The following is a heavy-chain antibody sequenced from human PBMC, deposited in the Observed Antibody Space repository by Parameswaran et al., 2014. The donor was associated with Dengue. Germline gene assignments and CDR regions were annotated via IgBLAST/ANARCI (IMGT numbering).Heavy chain of an antibody. J-gene: IGHJ6*02. CDR3: ARLEAARPTYYYYYGMDV. Sequence: VRQAPGKGLEWIGEINHSGSTNYNPSLKSRVTISVDTSKNQFSLKLSSVTAADTAVYYCARLEAARPTYYYYYGMDVWGQGTTVTVSS. D-gene: IGHD6-6*01. CDR2: INHSGST. V-gene: IGHV4-34*01.